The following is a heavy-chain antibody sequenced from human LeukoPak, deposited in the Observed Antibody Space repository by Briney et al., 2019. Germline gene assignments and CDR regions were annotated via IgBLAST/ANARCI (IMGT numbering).Heavy chain of an antibody. CDR1: GGXISSYY. Sequence: SETLSLTCTVSGGXISSYYWSWVRQPAGKGLEWIGRIYTSGSTNYNPSLKSRVTMSVDTSKNQFSLKLSSVTAADTAVYYCARYVKNGYDTPGFDYWGQGTLVTVSS. V-gene: IGHV4-4*07. CDR3: ARYVKNGYDTPGFDY. D-gene: IGHD5-12*01. CDR2: IYTSGST. J-gene: IGHJ4*02.